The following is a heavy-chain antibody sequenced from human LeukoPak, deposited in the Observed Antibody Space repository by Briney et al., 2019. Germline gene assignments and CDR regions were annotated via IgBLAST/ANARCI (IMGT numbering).Heavy chain of an antibody. V-gene: IGHV4-59*08. CDR3: ARHATAGPFGP. J-gene: IGHJ5*02. CDR2: IYYSGST. CDR1: GDSISSYY. Sequence: SETLSLTCTVSGDSISSYYWSWIRQPPGKGLEWIGYIYYSGSTYYNPSLKSRVTISVDTSKNQFSLKLSSVTAADTAVYYCARHATAGPFGPWGQGTLVTVSS.